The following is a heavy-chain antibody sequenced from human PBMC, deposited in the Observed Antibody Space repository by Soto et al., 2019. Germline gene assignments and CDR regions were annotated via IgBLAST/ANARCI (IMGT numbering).Heavy chain of an antibody. V-gene: IGHV2-26*01. Sequence: QVTLKESGPVLVKPTETLTLTCTVSGFSLSIPSMGVSWIRQPPGKALEWLAHIFSNDEKSYSTSLKSRLTITKDTTNSQVVLTMTNIDPVDTATAYCARSLYEAAAQRIDGMDVWGQGTTVTVSS. CDR1: GFSLSIPSMG. J-gene: IGHJ6*02. CDR3: ARSLYEAAAQRIDGMDV. CDR2: IFSNDEK. D-gene: IGHD2-15*01.